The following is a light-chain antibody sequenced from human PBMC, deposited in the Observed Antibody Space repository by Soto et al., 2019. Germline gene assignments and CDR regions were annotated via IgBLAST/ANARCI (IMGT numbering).Light chain of an antibody. CDR2: AAS. Sequence: DIQITHSPSSLSASVVDRVTITFLASQIISSYLNWYQQKPGKAPELLIYAASSLQSGVPSRFSGSGSGTDFTLTISSLQPEDFATYYCQKSYSTPWKFGQGTKVDIK. CDR1: QIISSY. V-gene: IGKV1-39*01. J-gene: IGKJ1*01. CDR3: QKSYSTPWK.